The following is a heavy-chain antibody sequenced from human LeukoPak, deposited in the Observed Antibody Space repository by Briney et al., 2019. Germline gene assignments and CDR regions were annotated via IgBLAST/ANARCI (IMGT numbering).Heavy chain of an antibody. J-gene: IGHJ6*03. Sequence: ASVKVSCKASGYTFTGYYMHWVRQAPGQGLEWMGWINPNSGGTNYAQKFQGRVTMTRDTSISTAYMELSRLRSDDTAVYYCARDLQSTHIVPYYYYYMDVWGKGTTVTVSS. CDR3: ARDLQSTHIVPYYYYYMDV. CDR2: INPNSGGT. CDR1: GYTFTGYY. D-gene: IGHD2-8*01. V-gene: IGHV1-2*02.